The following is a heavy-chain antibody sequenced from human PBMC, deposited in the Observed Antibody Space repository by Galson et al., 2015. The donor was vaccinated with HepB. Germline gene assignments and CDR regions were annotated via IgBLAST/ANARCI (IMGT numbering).Heavy chain of an antibody. D-gene: IGHD2-21*02. CDR1: GFTFSNYW. V-gene: IGHV3-7*03. CDR3: ARDANRGGDLDY. Sequence: SLRLSCAASGFTFSNYWMSWVRQAPGKGLERVAHIEPDGSEKYYLDSVKGRFTISRDNAKNLLYLQMSSLRADDTAVYYCARDANRGGDLDYWGQGTSVTVSS. J-gene: IGHJ4*02. CDR2: IEPDGSEK.